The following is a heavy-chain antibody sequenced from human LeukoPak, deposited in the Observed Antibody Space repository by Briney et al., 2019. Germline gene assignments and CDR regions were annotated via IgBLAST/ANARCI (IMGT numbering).Heavy chain of an antibody. CDR3: AREVLGTASAFDY. J-gene: IGHJ4*02. CDR1: GGTFSSYA. Sequence: ASVKVSCKASGGTFSSYAISWVRQAPGQGLEWMGGIIPIFGTANYAQKFQGRVTITADESTSTAYMELSSLRSEDTAVYYCAREVLGTASAFDYWGQGTLVTVSS. D-gene: IGHD1-1*01. V-gene: IGHV1-69*13. CDR2: IIPIFGTA.